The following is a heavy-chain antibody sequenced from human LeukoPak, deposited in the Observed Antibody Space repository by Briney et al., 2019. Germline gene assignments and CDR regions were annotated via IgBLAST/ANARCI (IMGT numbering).Heavy chain of an antibody. CDR1: GFTVSSNY. CDR2: IYSGGNT. J-gene: IGHJ4*02. CDR3: ARAKIGYSYLIDY. V-gene: IGHV3-66*01. Sequence: GGSLRLSCAASGFTVSSNYMSWVRQTPGKGLEWVLVIYSGGNTYYADSVKGRFTISRDNSKNTLYLQMNSLRAEDTAVYYCARAKIGYSYLIDYWGQGTLVTVSS. D-gene: IGHD5-18*01.